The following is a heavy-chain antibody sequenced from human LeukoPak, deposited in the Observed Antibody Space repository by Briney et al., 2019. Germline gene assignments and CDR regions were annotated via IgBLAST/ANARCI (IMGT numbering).Heavy chain of an antibody. D-gene: IGHD3-10*01. CDR3: AREINGFGIAIGWFDP. CDR1: GFTFSSYA. J-gene: IGHJ5*02. CDR2: ISYDGSNK. V-gene: IGHV3-30-3*01. Sequence: GGSLRLSCAASGFTFSSYAMHWVRQAPGKGLEWVAVISYDGSNKYYADSVKGRFTISRDNSKNTLYLQMNSLRAEDTAVYYCAREINGFGIAIGWFDPWGQGTLVTVSS.